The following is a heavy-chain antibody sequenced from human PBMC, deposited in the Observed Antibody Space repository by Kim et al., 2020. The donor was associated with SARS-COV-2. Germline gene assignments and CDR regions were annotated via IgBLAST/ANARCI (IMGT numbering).Heavy chain of an antibody. CDR1: GGSISSSSYY. CDR3: ASPTLNYYGSGSYFDY. V-gene: IGHV4-39*01. CDR2: IYYSGST. J-gene: IGHJ4*02. D-gene: IGHD3-10*01. Sequence: SETLSLTCTVSGGSISSSSYYWGWIRQPPGKGLEWIGSIYYSGSTYYNPSLKSRVTISVDTSKNQFSLKLSSVTAADTAVYYCASPTLNYYGSGSYFDYWGQGTLVTVSS.